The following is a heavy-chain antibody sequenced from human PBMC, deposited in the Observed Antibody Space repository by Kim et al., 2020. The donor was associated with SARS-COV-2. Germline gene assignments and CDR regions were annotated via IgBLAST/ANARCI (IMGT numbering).Heavy chain of an antibody. CDR2: IIPIFGTA. Sequence: SVKVSCKASGGTFSSYAISWVRQAPGQGLEWMGGIIPIFGTANYAQKFQGRVTITADESTSTAYMELSSLRSEDTAVYYCARNGYSSSYPRAYYYYGMDVWGQGTTVTVSS. CDR1: GGTFSSYA. V-gene: IGHV1-69*13. J-gene: IGHJ6*02. CDR3: ARNGYSSSYPRAYYYYGMDV. D-gene: IGHD6-13*01.